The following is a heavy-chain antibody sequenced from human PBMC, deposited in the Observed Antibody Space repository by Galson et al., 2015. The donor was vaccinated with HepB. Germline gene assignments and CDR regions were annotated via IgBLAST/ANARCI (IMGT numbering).Heavy chain of an antibody. J-gene: IGHJ3*02. D-gene: IGHD3-22*01. CDR3: ARDHRPGDSSGYFAFDI. CDR1: GGTFSSYA. CDR2: IIPIFGTA. V-gene: IGHV1-69*13. Sequence: SVKVSCKASGGTFSSYAISWVRQAPGQGLEWMGGIIPIFGTANYAQKFQGRVTITADESTSTAYMELSSLRSEDTAVYYCARDHRPGDSSGYFAFDIWGQGTMVTVSS.